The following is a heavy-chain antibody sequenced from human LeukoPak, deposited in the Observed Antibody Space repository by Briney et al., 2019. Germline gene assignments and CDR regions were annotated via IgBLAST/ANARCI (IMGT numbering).Heavy chain of an antibody. V-gene: IGHV1-18*01. D-gene: IGHD3-10*01. J-gene: IGHJ4*02. CDR2: ISAYNGNT. Sequence: ASVKVSCKASGYTFTSYGISWVRQAPGQGLEWMGWISAYNGNTNYAQKLQGRVTMTTDTSTSTAYMERRSLRSDDTAVYYCARDLFITRSGSFDSPFGYWGQGTLVTVSS. CDR1: GYTFTSYG. CDR3: ARDLFITRSGSFDSPFGY.